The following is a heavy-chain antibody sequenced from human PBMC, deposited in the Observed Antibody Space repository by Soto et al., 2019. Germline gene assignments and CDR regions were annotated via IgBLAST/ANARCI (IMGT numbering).Heavy chain of an antibody. D-gene: IGHD4-17*01. CDR2: MNPNSGNT. CDR3: AGGASPDYGEDYYFDY. V-gene: IGHV1-8*01. J-gene: IGHJ4*02. CDR1: GYTFTSYD. Sequence: GASVKVSCKASGYTFTSYDINWVRQATGQGLEWMGWMNPNSGNTGYAQKFQGRVTMTRNTSISTAYMELSSLRSEDTAVYYCAGGASPDYGEDYYFDYGGRGTLVTVS.